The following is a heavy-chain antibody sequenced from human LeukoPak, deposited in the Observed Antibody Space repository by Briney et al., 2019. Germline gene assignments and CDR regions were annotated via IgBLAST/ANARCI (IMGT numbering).Heavy chain of an antibody. V-gene: IGHV1-69*13. CDR1: GGTFSSYA. D-gene: IGHD5-12*01. CDR3: ARGGSGYDYGAYFDY. Sequence: ASVKVSCKASGGTFSSYAISWVRQAPGQGLEWMGGIIPIFGTANYAQKFQGRVTITADESTSTAYMELSSLRSEDTAVYYCARGGSGYDYGAYFDYWGQGTLVTVSS. CDR2: IIPIFGTA. J-gene: IGHJ4*02.